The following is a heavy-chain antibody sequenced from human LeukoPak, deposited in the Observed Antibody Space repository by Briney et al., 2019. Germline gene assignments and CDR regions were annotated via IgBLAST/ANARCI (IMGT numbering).Heavy chain of an antibody. Sequence: GGSLRLSCAASGFIFSSYGMHWVRQAPGKGLEWVAVIWYDGSNKFYADSVKGRFTISRDNAKNSLYLQMNSLRAEDTAVYYCARDRLASTGTAYYYYGMDVWGQGTTVTVSS. CDR3: ARDRLASTGTAYYYYGMDV. CDR2: IWYDGSNK. CDR1: GFIFSSYG. J-gene: IGHJ6*02. V-gene: IGHV3-33*01. D-gene: IGHD6-13*01.